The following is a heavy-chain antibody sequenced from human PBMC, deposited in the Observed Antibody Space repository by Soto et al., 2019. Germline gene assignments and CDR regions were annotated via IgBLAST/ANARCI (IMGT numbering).Heavy chain of an antibody. CDR1: GGTFSSYA. J-gene: IGHJ6*02. Sequence: QVQLVQSGAEVKKPGSSVKVSCKASGGTFSSYAISWVRQAPGQGLEWMGGIIPIFGTANYAQKFQGRVTITADESTSTAYMERSSLRSEDTAVYYCARGAVTPTVTTGSGYYYGMDVWGQGTTVTVSS. V-gene: IGHV1-69*01. CDR3: ARGAVTPTVTTGSGYYYGMDV. CDR2: IIPIFGTA. D-gene: IGHD4-4*01.